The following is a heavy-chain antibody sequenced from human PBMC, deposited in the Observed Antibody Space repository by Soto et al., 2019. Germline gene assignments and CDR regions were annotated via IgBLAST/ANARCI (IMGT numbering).Heavy chain of an antibody. Sequence: ASVKVSCKASGGTFSDYTINWVRQAPGQRLEWMGGIIPIFDTANYAEKFQGRVTITADESTSTSYMELSSLRSEDTAVYYCARAVDTAMFDYWGQGTLVTVSS. CDR3: ARAVDTAMFDY. J-gene: IGHJ4*02. CDR1: GGTFSDYT. V-gene: IGHV1-69*13. CDR2: IIPIFDTA. D-gene: IGHD5-18*01.